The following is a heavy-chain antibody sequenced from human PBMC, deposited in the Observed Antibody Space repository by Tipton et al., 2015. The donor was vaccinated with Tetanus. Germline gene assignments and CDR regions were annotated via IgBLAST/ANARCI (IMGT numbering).Heavy chain of an antibody. D-gene: IGHD1-26*01. CDR3: ATGRTLDY. Sequence: SLRLSCAASGFTFSSHWMNWVRQAPGKGLEWLSSISSTNSYIYYADSVKGRFTVSRDNAKNSLSLQMKSLGDEDTAVYYCATGRTLDYWGQGTRVTVST. J-gene: IGHJ4*02. CDR2: ISSTNSYI. CDR1: GFTFSSHW. V-gene: IGHV3-21*01.